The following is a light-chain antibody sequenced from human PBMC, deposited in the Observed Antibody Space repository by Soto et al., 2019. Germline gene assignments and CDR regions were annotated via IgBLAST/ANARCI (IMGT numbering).Light chain of an antibody. CDR2: DAS. J-gene: IGKJ5*01. CDR3: HQYYGSPGIT. Sequence: ELVMTQSPATLSVSPGERVTLSCRASQSAISNLAWYQQKPGQTPRLLIYDASTRATDIPARFSGSGSGTDFTLTISSLLSEDFAVYYCHQYYGSPGITFGQGTRLEIK. CDR1: QSAISN. V-gene: IGKV3-15*01.